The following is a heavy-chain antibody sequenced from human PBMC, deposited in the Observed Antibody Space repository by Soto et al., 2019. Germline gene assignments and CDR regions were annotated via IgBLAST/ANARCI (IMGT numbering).Heavy chain of an antibody. V-gene: IGHV3-21*01. Sequence: GGSLRLSCVGPGFIFSSYYMNWVRQAPGKGLEWVSSISGGSAYIYYADSVKGRFTISRDNAKNSLYLEMNSLRVEDTAVYYCVRVWRLVGRYGMDVWGQGTTVTVS. CDR2: ISGGSAYI. J-gene: IGHJ6*02. D-gene: IGHD6-25*01. CDR3: VRVWRLVGRYGMDV. CDR1: GFIFSSYY.